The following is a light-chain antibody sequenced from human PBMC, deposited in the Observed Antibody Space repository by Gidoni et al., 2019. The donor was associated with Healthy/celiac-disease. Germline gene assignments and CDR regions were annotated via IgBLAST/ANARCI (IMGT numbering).Light chain of an antibody. CDR2: AAS. CDR1: QGISNY. V-gene: IGKV1-27*01. Sequence: DHQLPQSQSSLSASVGDRFTITCRASQGISNYLAWYQQKPGKVPKLLIYAASTLQSGVPSRFSGSGSGSDFTLTISSLQPEDVATYYCQQCNSAPFTFGPGTKVDIK. CDR3: QQCNSAPFT. J-gene: IGKJ3*01.